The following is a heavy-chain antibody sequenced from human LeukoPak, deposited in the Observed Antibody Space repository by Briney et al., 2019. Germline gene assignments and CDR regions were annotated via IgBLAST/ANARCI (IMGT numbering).Heavy chain of an antibody. CDR2: IYHSGST. J-gene: IGHJ4*02. D-gene: IGHD6-19*01. CDR1: GGSIRSFY. V-gene: IGHV4-59*12. Sequence: SETLSLTCSVSGGSIRSFYWSWIRQPPGKGLEWIGYIYHSGSTNYNPSLKSRVTISVDTSKNQFSLKLSSVTAADTAVYYCASLIAVAGTGVFDYWGQGTLVTVSS. CDR3: ASLIAVAGTGVFDY.